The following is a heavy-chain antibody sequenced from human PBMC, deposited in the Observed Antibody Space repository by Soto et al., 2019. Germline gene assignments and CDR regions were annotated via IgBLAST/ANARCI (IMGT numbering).Heavy chain of an antibody. CDR3: VRDGTKTLRDWFDP. D-gene: IGHD1-1*01. CDR2: IYATGTT. V-gene: IGHV4-4*07. CDR1: VASSSGFY. J-gene: IGHJ5*02. Sequence: SETLSLTCTVSVASSSGFYWSWIRKSAGKGLEWIGRIYATGTTDYNPSLKSRVMMSVDTSKKQFSLKLRSVTAADTAAYYCVRDGTKTLRDWFDPWGQGISVTVSS.